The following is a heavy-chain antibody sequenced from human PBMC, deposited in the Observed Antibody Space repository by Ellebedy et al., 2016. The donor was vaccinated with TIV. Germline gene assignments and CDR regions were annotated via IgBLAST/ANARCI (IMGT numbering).Heavy chain of an antibody. J-gene: IGHJ3*02. D-gene: IGHD6-19*01. Sequence: GESLKISCTASGCTFSSYDMNWVRQAPGKGLEWVSAISGSGNTTYYADSVKGRFTIYSDNSQDTVHLQMNSLIAEDPAVCYCTKRGVGWAAFDIWGPGTMVTVSS. CDR3: TKRGVGWAAFDI. V-gene: IGHV3-23*01. CDR2: ISGSGNTT. CDR1: GCTFSSYD.